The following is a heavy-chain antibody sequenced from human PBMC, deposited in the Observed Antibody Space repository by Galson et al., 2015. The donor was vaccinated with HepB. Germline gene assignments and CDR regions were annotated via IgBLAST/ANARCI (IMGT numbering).Heavy chain of an antibody. CDR1: GFTFVNHT. J-gene: IGHJ5*02. V-gene: IGHV3-64D*06. CDR2: IGRFGDST. D-gene: IGHD3-10*01. CDR3: VRGAYMVGTKMVNWFDP. Sequence: SLRLSCAASGFTFVNHTMHWVRQAPGKGLEFVSAIGRFGDSTYYAASVEGRFTISRDNSKDTLSLHLTSLRSEDTAVYYCVRGAYMVGTKMVNWFDPWGRGTLVTVSS.